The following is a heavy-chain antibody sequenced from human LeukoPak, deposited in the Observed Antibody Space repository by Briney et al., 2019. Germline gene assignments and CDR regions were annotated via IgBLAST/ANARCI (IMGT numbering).Heavy chain of an antibody. CDR2: IYPGDSDT. CDR3: ARRATYSSSWYFDY. D-gene: IGHD6-13*01. CDR1: GYSFTNYW. Sequence: GESLKISCKGSGYSFTNYWIGWVRQMPGKGLEWMGIIYPGDSDTRYRPAFQGQVTISADKSISTAYLQWSSLKASDTAMYYCARRATYSSSWYFDYWGQGTLVTVSS. J-gene: IGHJ4*02. V-gene: IGHV5-51*01.